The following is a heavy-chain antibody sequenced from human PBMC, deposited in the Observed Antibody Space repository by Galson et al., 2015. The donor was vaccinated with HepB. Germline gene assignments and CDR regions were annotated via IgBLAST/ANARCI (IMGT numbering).Heavy chain of an antibody. Sequence: SVKVSCKVSGYTLTELSMHWVRQAPGKGLEWMGGFDPEDGETIYAQKFQGRVTMTEDISTDTAYMELSSLRSEDTAVYYCATGEVLRYFDWSKEFAFDIWGQGTMVTVSS. D-gene: IGHD3-9*01. CDR1: GYTLTELS. J-gene: IGHJ3*02. CDR2: FDPEDGET. CDR3: ATGEVLRYFDWSKEFAFDI. V-gene: IGHV1-24*01.